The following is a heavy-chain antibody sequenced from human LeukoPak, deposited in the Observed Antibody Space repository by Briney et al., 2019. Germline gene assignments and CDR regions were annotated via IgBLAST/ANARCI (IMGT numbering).Heavy chain of an antibody. CDR3: ARVRGSYSSDS. D-gene: IGHD1-26*01. CDR1: GFTFSDYY. V-gene: IGHV3-11*04. J-gene: IGHJ4*02. Sequence: GGSLRLSCAASGFTFSDYYMSWIRQAPGKGLEWVSYTSNSGGAIYYADSVKGRFTMSRDNAMNSLFLQMNSLRAEDTAVYYCARVRGSYSSDSWGQGTLATVSS. CDR2: TSNSGGAI.